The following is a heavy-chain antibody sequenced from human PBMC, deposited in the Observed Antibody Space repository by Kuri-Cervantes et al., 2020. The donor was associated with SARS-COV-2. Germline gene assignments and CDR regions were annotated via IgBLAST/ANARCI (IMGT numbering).Heavy chain of an antibody. V-gene: IGHV3-48*01. Sequence: GGSLRLSCAASGFTFSSYSMNWVRQAPGKGLEWVSYISSSSSTIYYADSVKGRFTISRDNSKNTLYLQMGSLRAEDMAVYYCARAGIAAPNYYYYYYMDVWGKGTTVTVSS. D-gene: IGHD6-6*01. J-gene: IGHJ6*03. CDR1: GFTFSSYS. CDR2: ISSSSSTI. CDR3: ARAGIAAPNYYYYYYMDV.